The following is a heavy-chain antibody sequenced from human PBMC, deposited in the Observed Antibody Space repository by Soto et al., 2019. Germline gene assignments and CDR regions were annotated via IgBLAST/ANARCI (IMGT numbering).Heavy chain of an antibody. V-gene: IGHV3-21*02. Sequence: EVQLVESGGGLVKPGGSLRLSCAASGFTFSSYDMNWVRQAPGKGLEWVSSITSSSTYMNYADSVKGRFTTSRDNAGNSLYPQMNSLRAEDTAVYYCARVGMASGNGYGSGSYDIWGQGTLITVSS. CDR1: GFTFSSYD. J-gene: IGHJ4*02. D-gene: IGHD3-10*01. CDR2: ITSSSTYM. CDR3: ARVGMASGNGYGSGSYDI.